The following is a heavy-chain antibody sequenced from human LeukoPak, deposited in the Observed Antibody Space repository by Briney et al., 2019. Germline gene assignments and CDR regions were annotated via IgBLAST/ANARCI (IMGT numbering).Heavy chain of an antibody. Sequence: GESLKISCKGSGYSFTSYWIGWVRQMPGKGLEWMGIIYPGDSDTRYSPSFQGQVTISADKSISTAYLQWSSLKASDTAMYYCASPAYCGGDCYSPSTFDYWGQGTLVTVSS. D-gene: IGHD2-21*02. CDR1: GYSFTSYW. CDR3: ASPAYCGGDCYSPSTFDY. J-gene: IGHJ4*02. V-gene: IGHV5-51*01. CDR2: IYPGDSDT.